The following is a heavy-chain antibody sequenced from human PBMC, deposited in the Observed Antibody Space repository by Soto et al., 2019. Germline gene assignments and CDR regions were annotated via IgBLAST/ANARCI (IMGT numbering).Heavy chain of an antibody. V-gene: IGHV4-59*01. CDR1: GGSISSYY. CDR3: ARALDYSSSRQFDP. CDR2: IYYSGST. D-gene: IGHD6-13*01. Sequence: TLSLTCTVSGGSISSYYWSWIRQPPGKGLEWIGYIYYSGSTNYNPSLKSRVTISVDTSKNQFSLKLSSVTAADTAVYYCARALDYSSSRQFDPWGQGTLVTVSS. J-gene: IGHJ5*02.